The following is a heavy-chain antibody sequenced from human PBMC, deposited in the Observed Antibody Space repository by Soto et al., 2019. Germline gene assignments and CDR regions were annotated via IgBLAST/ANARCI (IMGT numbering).Heavy chain of an antibody. CDR2: ISGRRGST. CDR1: GFTFSSYA. CDR3: ANMVRGVRFDY. D-gene: IGHD3-10*01. J-gene: IGHJ4*02. V-gene: IGHV3-23*01. Sequence: GGSLRLSCAASGFTFSSYAMSWVRQAPGKGLEWVSGISGRRGSTYYADSVKGRFTISRDNSKNTLYLQMRSLRAEVTAVYYCANMVRGVRFDYWGQGTLVTVAS.